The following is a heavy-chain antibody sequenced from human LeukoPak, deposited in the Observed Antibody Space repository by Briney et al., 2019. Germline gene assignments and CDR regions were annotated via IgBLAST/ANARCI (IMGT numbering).Heavy chain of an antibody. CDR1: GGSISSYY. CDR2: IYYSGST. J-gene: IGHJ6*02. Sequence: PSETLSLTCTVSGGSISSYYWSWIRQPPGKGLEWIGYIYYSGSTNYNPSLKSRVTISVDTSKNQFSLKLSSVTAADTAVYCCARVSRPGMDVWGQGTTVTVSS. CDR3: ARVSRPGMDV. V-gene: IGHV4-59*01.